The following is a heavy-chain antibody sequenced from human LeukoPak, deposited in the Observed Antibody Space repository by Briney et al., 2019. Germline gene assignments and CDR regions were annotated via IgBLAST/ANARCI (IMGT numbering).Heavy chain of an antibody. CDR1: GFTFSGSA. Sequence: GGSLRLSRAASGFTFSGSAMHWVRQASGKGLEWVGRIRSKANSYATAYAASVKGRFTISRDDSKNTAYLQMNSLRAEDTAVYYCARRGYCSSTSCYGSWFDPWGQGTLVTVSS. CDR3: ARRGYCSSTSCYGSWFDP. CDR2: IRSKANSYAT. V-gene: IGHV3-73*01. D-gene: IGHD2-2*01. J-gene: IGHJ5*02.